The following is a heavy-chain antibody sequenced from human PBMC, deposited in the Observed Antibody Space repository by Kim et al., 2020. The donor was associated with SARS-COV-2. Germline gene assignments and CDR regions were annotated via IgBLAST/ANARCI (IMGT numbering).Heavy chain of an antibody. V-gene: IGHV4-39*01. CDR3: ARQVKNWFDP. J-gene: IGHJ5*02. CDR1: GGSISSSSYY. CDR2: IYYSGST. D-gene: IGHD3-22*01. Sequence: SETLSLTCTVSGGSISSSSYYWGWIRQPPGKGLEWIGSIYYSGSTHYNPSLKSRLTISVDTSKNQFSLKLSSVTAADTAVYYCARQVKNWFDPWGQGTLVTVSS.